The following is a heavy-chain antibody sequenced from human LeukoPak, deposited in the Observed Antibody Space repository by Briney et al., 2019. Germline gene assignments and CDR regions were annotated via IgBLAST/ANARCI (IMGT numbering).Heavy chain of an antibody. Sequence: ASVKVSCKASGGTFSSYAISWVRQAPGQGLEWMGRIIPIFGTANYAQKFQGRVTITTDESTSTACMELSSLRSEDTAVYYCARPGGEELELDDAFDIWGQGTMVTVSS. CDR3: ARPGGEELELDDAFDI. J-gene: IGHJ3*02. CDR2: IIPIFGTA. CDR1: GGTFSSYA. V-gene: IGHV1-69*05. D-gene: IGHD1-1*01.